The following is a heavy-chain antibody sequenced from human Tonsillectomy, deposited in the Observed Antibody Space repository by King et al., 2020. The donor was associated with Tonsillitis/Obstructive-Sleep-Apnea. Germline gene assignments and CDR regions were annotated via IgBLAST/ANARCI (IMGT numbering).Heavy chain of an antibody. D-gene: IGHD2-15*01. V-gene: IGHV3-48*02. CDR2: ISSSNSTI. Sequence: EVQLVESGGGLVQPGGSLRLSCAASGFTFSSYSMNWVRQAPGKGLEWVSYISSSNSTIYNADSVKGRFTISRDNAKNSLYLQMSSLRDEDTAVYYCTRDGDVVVVAARGFDPWGQGPLVTVSS. CDR3: TRDGDVVVVAARGFDP. CDR1: GFTFSSYS. J-gene: IGHJ5*02.